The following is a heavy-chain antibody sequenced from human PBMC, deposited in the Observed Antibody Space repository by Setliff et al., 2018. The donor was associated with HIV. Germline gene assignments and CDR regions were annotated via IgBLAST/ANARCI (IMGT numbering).Heavy chain of an antibody. J-gene: IGHJ4*02. CDR1: GYTFSSYY. CDR3: ARESRDIVATSPLDY. Sequence: ASVKVSCKASGYTFSSYYMHWVRQAPGQGLEWMGIINPSGGSTNYAQRFQGRVTMTGDTSTSTVYMELSSLRSEDTAVYYCARESRDIVATSPLDYWGQGTLVTVSS. CDR2: INPSGGST. V-gene: IGHV1-46*01. D-gene: IGHD5-12*01.